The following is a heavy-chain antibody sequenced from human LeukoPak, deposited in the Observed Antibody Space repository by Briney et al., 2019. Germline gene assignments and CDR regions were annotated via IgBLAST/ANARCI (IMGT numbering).Heavy chain of an antibody. J-gene: IGHJ6*02. CDR2: IYHSGST. V-gene: IGHV4-30-2*01. Sequence: PSETLSLTCAVSGGSISSGGYSWSWIRQPPGKGLEWIGYIYHSGSTYYNPSLKSRVTISVDTSKNQFSLKLSSVTAADTAVYYCASLRAPPMYSGSYYYGMDVWGQGTTVTVSS. CDR3: ASLRAPPMYSGSYYYGMDV. CDR1: GGSISSGGYS. D-gene: IGHD1-26*01.